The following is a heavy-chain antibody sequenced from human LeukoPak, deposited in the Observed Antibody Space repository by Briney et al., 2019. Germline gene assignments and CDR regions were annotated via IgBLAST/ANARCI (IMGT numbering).Heavy chain of an antibody. D-gene: IGHD2-15*01. V-gene: IGHV4-34*01. Sequence: SETLSLTRAVYGGSFSGYYWSWIRQPPGKGLEWIGEINHSGSTNYNPSLKSRVTISVDTSKNQFSLKLSSVTAADTAVYYCARGSVAAIRDFWGQGTMVTVSS. CDR3: ARGSVAAIRDF. CDR2: INHSGST. CDR1: GGSFSGYY. J-gene: IGHJ3*01.